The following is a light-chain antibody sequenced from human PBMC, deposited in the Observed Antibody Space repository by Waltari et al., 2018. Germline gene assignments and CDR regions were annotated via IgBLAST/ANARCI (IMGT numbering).Light chain of an antibody. CDR3: QVWDNNIVV. Sequence: SYDLTQPPSVSVSTGQTASIPCSGAHLGNRYVSWIQQRPGQSPFLVMYQDKKRPAGIPERFSGSNSGNTATLTVSGAQAMDEADYYCQVWDNNIVVFGGGTKLTVL. CDR2: QDK. V-gene: IGLV3-1*01. CDR1: HLGNRY. J-gene: IGLJ2*01.